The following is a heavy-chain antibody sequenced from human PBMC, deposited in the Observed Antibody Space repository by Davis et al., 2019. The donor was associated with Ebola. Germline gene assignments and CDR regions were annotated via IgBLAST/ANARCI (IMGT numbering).Heavy chain of an antibody. CDR2: ISGYSGNT. CDR1: RYTFTNYG. CDR3: ARATFGYNSGWYADY. V-gene: IGHV1-18*01. Sequence: AASVQVSCKASRYTFTNYGLSWVRQAPGQGLEWMGWISGYSGNTNLAQRFQGRVTITTDTSASTAYLDLSSLRSDDTAVFYCARATFGYNSGWYADYWGPGSLVTVSS. D-gene: IGHD6-19*01. J-gene: IGHJ4*02.